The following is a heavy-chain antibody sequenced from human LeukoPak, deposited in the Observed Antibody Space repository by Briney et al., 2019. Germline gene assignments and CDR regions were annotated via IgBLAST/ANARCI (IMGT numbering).Heavy chain of an antibody. CDR1: GFTFSSYA. CDR3: ARSLITIFGVVRGYFDY. J-gene: IGHJ4*02. Sequence: GGSLRLSCAASGFTFSSYAMHWVRQAPGKGLEWVAVISYDGSNKYYADSVKGRFTISRDNSKNTLYLQMNSLRAEDTAVYYCARSLITIFGVVRGYFDYWGQGTLVTVSS. V-gene: IGHV3-30-3*01. CDR2: ISYDGSNK. D-gene: IGHD3-3*01.